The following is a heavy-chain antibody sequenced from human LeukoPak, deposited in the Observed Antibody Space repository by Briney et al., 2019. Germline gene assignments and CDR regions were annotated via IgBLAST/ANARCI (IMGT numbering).Heavy chain of an antibody. CDR1: GFTFGDYA. Sequence: PGRSLRLSCTASGFTFGDYAMSWVRQAPGKGLEWVGFIRSKAYGGTTEYAASVKGRFTISRDDSKSIAYLQMNSLKTEDTAVYYCTRDDYVWGSYRVFDYWGQGTLVTVSS. V-gene: IGHV3-49*04. CDR3: TRDDYVWGSYRVFDY. J-gene: IGHJ4*02. D-gene: IGHD3-16*02. CDR2: IRSKAYGGTT.